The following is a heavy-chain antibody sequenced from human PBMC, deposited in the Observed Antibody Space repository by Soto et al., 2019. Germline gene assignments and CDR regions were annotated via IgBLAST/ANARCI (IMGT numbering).Heavy chain of an antibody. V-gene: IGHV1-69*08. J-gene: IGHJ4*02. Sequence: QVHLVQSGAEVKKPGSSVKVSCKASGVTFSSYTISWVRQAPGQGLEWLGRLIHIRGIANYAQKFQGRVTITEDKSTSTAYVELSSLRSEDTTMYYCARDPDIVVVPASMSQDYWGQGTLVTVSS. D-gene: IGHD2-2*01. CDR2: LIHIRGIA. CDR1: GVTFSSYT. CDR3: ARDPDIVVVPASMSQDY.